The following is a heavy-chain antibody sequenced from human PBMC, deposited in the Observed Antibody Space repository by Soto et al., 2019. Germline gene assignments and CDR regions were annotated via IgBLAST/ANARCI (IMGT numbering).Heavy chain of an antibody. J-gene: IGHJ6*02. D-gene: IGHD3-10*01. CDR2: ISGSGGST. Sequence: GGSLRLSCAASGFTFSSYAMSWVRQSPGKGLEWVSAISGSGGSTYYADSVKGRFTISRDNSKNTLYLHMNSLRAEDTAVYYWAKTPQKHPMVRGYGMDVWAQGTTVTVSS. CDR1: GFTFSSYA. V-gene: IGHV3-23*01. CDR3: AKTPQKHPMVRGYGMDV.